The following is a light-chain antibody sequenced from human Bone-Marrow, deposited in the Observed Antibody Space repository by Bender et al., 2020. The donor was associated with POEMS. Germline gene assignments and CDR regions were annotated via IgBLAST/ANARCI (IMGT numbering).Light chain of an antibody. J-gene: IGLJ2*01. CDR1: DLGDKY. V-gene: IGLV3-1*01. CDR3: QAWDTCSVI. CDR2: QDT. Sequence: SYEVTQPPSVSVSPGQTASITCSGDDLGDKYVAWYQQKPGQSPVLVIYQDTKRPSGIPERFSGSNSGNTATLTISGTQATDEADYYCQAWDTCSVIFGGGTKLTVL.